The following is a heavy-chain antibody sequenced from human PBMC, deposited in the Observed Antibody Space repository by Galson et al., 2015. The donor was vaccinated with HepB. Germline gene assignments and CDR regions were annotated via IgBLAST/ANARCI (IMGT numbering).Heavy chain of an antibody. J-gene: IGHJ5*02. CDR1: GFTFDDYG. Sequence: SLRLSCAASGFTFDDYGMSWVRQAPGKGLEWVSGINWNGGSTGYADSVKGRFTISRDNAKNSLYLQMNSLRAEDTALYYCARGSHSRYSSGWYSWFDPWGQGTLVTVSS. V-gene: IGHV3-20*04. CDR3: ARGSHSRYSSGWYSWFDP. D-gene: IGHD6-19*01. CDR2: INWNGGST.